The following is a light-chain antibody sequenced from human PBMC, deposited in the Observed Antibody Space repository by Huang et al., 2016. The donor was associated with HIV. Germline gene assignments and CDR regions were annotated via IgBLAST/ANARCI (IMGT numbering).Light chain of an antibody. V-gene: IGKV3-20*01. CDR2: GAS. Sequence: EIVLTQSPGTLSLAPGERPTLSCRASQSIRSNYLAWYQQKPGQAPRLLIYGASSRAAGIPDRLSGSGSGTEFILSISRLEPEDFAVYYCQQYGSSELTFGGGTKVEIK. CDR1: QSIRSNY. J-gene: IGKJ4*01. CDR3: QQYGSSELT.